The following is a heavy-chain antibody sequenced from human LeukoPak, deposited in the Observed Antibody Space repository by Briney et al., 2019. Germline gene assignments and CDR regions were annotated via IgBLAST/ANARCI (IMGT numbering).Heavy chain of an antibody. CDR2: ISGSGGST. CDR3: ASCGEYYDSWSGYYYDDFDI. CDR1: GFTFSSYA. Sequence: PGGSLRLSCAASGFTFSSYAMSWVRQAPGKGLEWVSVISGSGGSTYYADSVKGRFTISRDNSKNTLYLQMNSLRAEDTAVYYCASCGEYYDSWSGYYYDDFDIWGQGTMVTVSS. J-gene: IGHJ3*02. V-gene: IGHV3-23*01. D-gene: IGHD3-3*01.